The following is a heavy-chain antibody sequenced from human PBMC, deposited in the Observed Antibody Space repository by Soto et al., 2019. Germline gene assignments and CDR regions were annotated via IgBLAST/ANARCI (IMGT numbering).Heavy chain of an antibody. V-gene: IGHV4-59*01. CDR2: IYYSGST. CDR3: AREVRDISLALYQSCAMVV. Sequence: TETLSLTCTVSGGSISSYYWSWVRQPPGKGLEWIGNIYYSGSTNYNPSLKSRVTISVDTSKDQFSLKLSSVTAADTAVYYCAREVRDISLALYQSCAMVVWGQAPMVTVSS. D-gene: IGHD3-3*02. CDR1: GGSISSYY. J-gene: IGHJ6*02.